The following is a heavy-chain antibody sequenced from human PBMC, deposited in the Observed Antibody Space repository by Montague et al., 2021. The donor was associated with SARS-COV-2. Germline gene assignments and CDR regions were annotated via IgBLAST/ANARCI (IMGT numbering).Heavy chain of an antibody. V-gene: IGHV3-21*01. D-gene: IGHD2-21*02. J-gene: IGHJ6*02. CDR3: ARVRGDHRVVVTAIRGLYYYGMDV. Sequence: SLRLSCAASGFTFSTYSMNWVRQAPGKGLEWVSSISSSSDYKHYADSVKGRFTISRDNAKNSLYLQMNSLRAEDTAKYYCARVRGDHRVVVTAIRGLYYYGMDVWGQGTTVTVSS. CDR2: ISSSSDYK. CDR1: GFTFSTYS.